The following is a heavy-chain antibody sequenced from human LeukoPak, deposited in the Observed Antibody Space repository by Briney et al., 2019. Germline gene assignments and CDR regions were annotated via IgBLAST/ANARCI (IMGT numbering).Heavy chain of an antibody. CDR1: PGSISSSY. Sequence: PSETLSLTCTVSPGSISSSYCNWIRQPPGKGLEWVGYIYYTGSTIYNPSLKSRVTMSLDTSKNQCSLRLSSVTAADTAVYYCAGGRLGPTYFDYWGQGTLVTVSS. CDR3: AGGRLGPTYFDY. V-gene: IGHV4-59*01. D-gene: IGHD6-19*01. J-gene: IGHJ4*02. CDR2: IYYTGST.